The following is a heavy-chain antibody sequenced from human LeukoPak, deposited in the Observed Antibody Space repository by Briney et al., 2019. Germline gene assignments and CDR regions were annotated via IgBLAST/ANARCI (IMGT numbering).Heavy chain of an antibody. CDR3: ARSITMVRGHFDL. Sequence: SETLSLTCAVYGGSFSGYYWSWVRQPPGKGLEWIGEINHSGSTNYNPSLKSRVTISVDTSKNQFSLKLSSVTAADTAVYYCARSITMVRGHFDLWGRGTLVTVSS. V-gene: IGHV4-34*01. D-gene: IGHD3-10*01. J-gene: IGHJ2*01. CDR1: GGSFSGYY. CDR2: INHSGST.